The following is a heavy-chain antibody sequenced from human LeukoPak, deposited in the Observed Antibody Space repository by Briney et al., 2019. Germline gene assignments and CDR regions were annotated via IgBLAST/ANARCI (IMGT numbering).Heavy chain of an antibody. Sequence: GGSPRLSCAASGFTFRIYSMKGVPQAPGKGLEWVSSISSSSNSIYNADSVKGRFTISRDNAKNSLYLQMNSLRAEDTAVYYCARVFGDYAVDYWGQGTLVTVSS. CDR3: ARVFGDYAVDY. J-gene: IGHJ4*02. CDR2: ISSSSNSI. V-gene: IGHV3-21*01. D-gene: IGHD3-16*01. CDR1: GFTFRIYS.